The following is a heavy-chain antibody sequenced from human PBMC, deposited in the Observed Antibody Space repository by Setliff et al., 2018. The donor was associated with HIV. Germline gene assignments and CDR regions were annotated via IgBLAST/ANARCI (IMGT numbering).Heavy chain of an antibody. CDR3: ATRLYPYDTGRQYNALGHFES. V-gene: IGHV1-46*01. J-gene: IGHJ4*02. CDR1: GYTFTRYY. Sequence: ASVKVSCKASGYTFTRYYMHWVRQAPGQGLAWMGVINPSGGSTTYAQKFQGRVSMTRDTSTRTVYMELSSLRSEDTAVYYCATRLYPYDTGRQYNALGHFESWGQGTLVTVSS. D-gene: IGHD1-20*01. CDR2: INPSGGST.